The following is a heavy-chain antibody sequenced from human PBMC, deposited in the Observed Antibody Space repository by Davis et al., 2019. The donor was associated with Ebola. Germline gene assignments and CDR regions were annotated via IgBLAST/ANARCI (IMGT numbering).Heavy chain of an antibody. CDR3: AKSYGVTSGYFDL. D-gene: IGHD3-16*01. V-gene: IGHV3-23*01. Sequence: GGSLRLSCAASGFTFSSSAMTWARQAPGKGLEWVSAINAPSDAMYYADSVKGRFTISRDSSKTTLYLQMNSLRAEDTALYYCAKSYGVTSGYFDLWGQGTQVTVSS. CDR2: INAPSDAM. J-gene: IGHJ4*02. CDR1: GFTFSSSA.